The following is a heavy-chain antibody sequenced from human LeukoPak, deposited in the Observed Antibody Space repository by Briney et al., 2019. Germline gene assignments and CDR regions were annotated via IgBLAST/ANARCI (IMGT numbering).Heavy chain of an antibody. D-gene: IGHD5-18*01. J-gene: IGHJ6*02. Sequence: PGGSLRLSCGASGFTFSSFGMYWVRQAPGKGLEWVAVIWYDGSNDDYADSVKGRFTISRDNAKNTLYLQMNSLRAEDTAVYYCARDAVDTANAVWGQGTTVTVSS. CDR1: GFTFSSFG. V-gene: IGHV3-33*01. CDR2: IWYDGSND. CDR3: ARDAVDTANAV.